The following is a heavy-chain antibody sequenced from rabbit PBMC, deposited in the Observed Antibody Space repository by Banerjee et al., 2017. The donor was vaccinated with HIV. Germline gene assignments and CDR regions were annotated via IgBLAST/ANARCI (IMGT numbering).Heavy chain of an antibody. D-gene: IGHD4-1*01. V-gene: IGHV1S40*01. Sequence: QSLEESGGDLVKPGASLTLTCTASGFSFSSSYYMCWVRQAPGKGLEWIACIYAGSSGSTYYASWAKGRFTISKTSSTTVTLQMTSLTAADTATYFCAREDPFFYYSSGWGGWLDLWGQGTLVTVS. CDR1: GFSFSSSYY. J-gene: IGHJ5*01. CDR3: AREDPFFYYSSGWGGWLDL. CDR2: IYAGSSGST.